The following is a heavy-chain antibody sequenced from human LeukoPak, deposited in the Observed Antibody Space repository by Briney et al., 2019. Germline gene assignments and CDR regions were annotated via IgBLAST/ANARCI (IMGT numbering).Heavy chain of an antibody. CDR3: AKSTAPCSRGSCYSALES. D-gene: IGHD2-15*01. Sequence: GGSLRLSCAASGFTFGRFTMGWVRQPPGKGLEWVSAISGGGGSTYYYADSVKGRFTISRDNSENTLYLQMNSLRVEDTAIYYCAKSTAPCSRGSCYSALESWGQGTLVTVSS. CDR2: ISGGGGST. J-gene: IGHJ4*02. CDR1: GFTFGRFT. V-gene: IGHV3-23*01.